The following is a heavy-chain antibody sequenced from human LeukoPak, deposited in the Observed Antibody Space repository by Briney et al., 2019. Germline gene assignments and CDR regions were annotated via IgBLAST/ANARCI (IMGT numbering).Heavy chain of an antibody. CDR1: GYSFTSYW. V-gene: IGHV5-51*01. D-gene: IGHD3-3*01. J-gene: IGHJ6*03. CDR2: IYPGDSDT. CDR3: ARHRFWSGSHYYYYYMDV. Sequence: GESLKISCKGSGYSFTSYWIGWVRQMPGKGLEWLRIIYPGDSDTRYSPSFQGQVTISADKSISTAYLQWSSLKASDTAMYYCARHRFWSGSHYYYYYMDVWGKGTTVTVSS.